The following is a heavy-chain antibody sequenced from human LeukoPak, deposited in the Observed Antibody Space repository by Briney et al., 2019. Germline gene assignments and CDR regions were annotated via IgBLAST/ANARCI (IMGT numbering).Heavy chain of an antibody. D-gene: IGHD5-18*01. J-gene: IGHJ4*02. CDR1: GFTFSSYS. CDR3: ARLRGYSYGYGDY. CDR2: ISSSGNTI. V-gene: IGHV3-48*04. Sequence: GGSLRPSCAASGFTFSSYSTNWDRQAPGKGLEWVSYISSSGNTIDYADSVKGRFTISRDNAKNSLYLQMVSLRAEDTAVYYCARLRGYSYGYGDYWGQGTLVTVSS.